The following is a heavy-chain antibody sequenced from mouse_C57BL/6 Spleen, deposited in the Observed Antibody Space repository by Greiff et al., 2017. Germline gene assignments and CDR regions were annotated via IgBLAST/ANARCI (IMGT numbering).Heavy chain of an antibody. CDR2: ILPGSGST. CDR1: GYTFTGYW. CDR3: ARRGGWLLRGYYAMDY. V-gene: IGHV1-9*01. D-gene: IGHD2-3*01. Sequence: VKLMESGAELMKPGASVKLSCKATGYTFTGYWIEWVKQRPGHGLEWIGEILPGSGSTNYNEKFKGKATFTADTSSNTAYMQLSSLTTEDSAIYYCARRGGWLLRGYYAMDYWGQGTSVTVSS. J-gene: IGHJ4*01.